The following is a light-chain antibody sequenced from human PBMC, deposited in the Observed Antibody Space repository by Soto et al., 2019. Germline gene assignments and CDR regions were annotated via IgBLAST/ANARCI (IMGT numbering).Light chain of an antibody. Sequence: QSVLTQPPSASGTPGQRVTISCSGSSSNIGSNTVNWYQQFPGTAPKILIYSNNQRPSGVPDRFSGSKSGTSASLAISGLQYDDEADYYCATWDDSLNGWVFGGGTKLTVL. CDR1: SSNIGSNT. J-gene: IGLJ3*02. V-gene: IGLV1-44*01. CDR3: ATWDDSLNGWV. CDR2: SNN.